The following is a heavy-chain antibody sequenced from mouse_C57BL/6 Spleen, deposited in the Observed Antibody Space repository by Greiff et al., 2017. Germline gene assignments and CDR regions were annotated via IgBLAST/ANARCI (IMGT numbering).Heavy chain of an antibody. D-gene: IGHD1-1*01. Sequence: QVQLKESGAELARPGASVKLSCKASGYTFTSYGISWVKQRTGQGLEWIGEIYPRSGNTYYNEKFKGKATLTADKSSSTAYMELRSLTSEDSAVYFCARQYYGSSYVYAMDYWGQGTSVTVSS. V-gene: IGHV1-81*01. J-gene: IGHJ4*01. CDR1: GYTFTSYG. CDR3: ARQYYGSSYVYAMDY. CDR2: IYPRSGNT.